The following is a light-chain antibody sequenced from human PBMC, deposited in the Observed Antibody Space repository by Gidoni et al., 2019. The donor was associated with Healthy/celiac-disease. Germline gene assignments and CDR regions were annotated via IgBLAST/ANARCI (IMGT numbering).Light chain of an antibody. V-gene: IGKV1-33*01. Sequence: DIQMTQSPSSLSASVGDRVTITCQASQDISNYLNWYQQKPEKAPKLLIYDASNLETGVPSRFSGSGSGTDFTFTISSLQPEDIATYYCQHYDNLLLTFGGGTKVEIK. CDR3: QHYDNLLLT. CDR2: DAS. CDR1: QDISNY. J-gene: IGKJ4*01.